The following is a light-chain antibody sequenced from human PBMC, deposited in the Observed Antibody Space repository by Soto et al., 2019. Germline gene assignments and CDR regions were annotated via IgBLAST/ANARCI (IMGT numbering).Light chain of an antibody. J-gene: IGKJ1*01. V-gene: IGKV3-20*01. Sequence: EIVLTQSPGTLSLSPRERATLSCRASQSVSSSYLAWYQQKHGQAPRLLIYGASSRATGIPDRFSGSGSGTDFTLTISRLEPEDFAVYYCQQYGSSTWTFGQGTKVDIK. CDR2: GAS. CDR1: QSVSSSY. CDR3: QQYGSSTWT.